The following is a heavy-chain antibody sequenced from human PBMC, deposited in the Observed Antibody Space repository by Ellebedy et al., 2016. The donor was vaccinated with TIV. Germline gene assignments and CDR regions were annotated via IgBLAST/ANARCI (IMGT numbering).Heavy chain of an antibody. V-gene: IGHV3-48*04. J-gene: IGHJ4*02. CDR2: ISSSGSPI. Sequence: GESLKISFAASGFTFNTYSMNWVRQAPGKGLEWVSFISSSGSPIYYADSVKGRFTISRDNAKNSLYLQMNSLRVEDTAVYYCARDNRLGDYWGQGTLVTVSS. CDR1: GFTFNTYS. D-gene: IGHD7-27*01. CDR3: ARDNRLGDY.